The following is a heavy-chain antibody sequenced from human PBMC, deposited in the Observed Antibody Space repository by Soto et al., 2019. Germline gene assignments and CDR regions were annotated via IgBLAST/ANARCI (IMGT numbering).Heavy chain of an antibody. CDR1: GYTFTSYD. J-gene: IGHJ5*02. V-gene: IGHV1-8*01. CDR2: MNTNSGNT. D-gene: IGHD3-10*01. CDR3: ARGWYYGSGSPFDP. Sequence: QVQLVQSGAEVKKPGASAKVSCKASGYTFTSYDINWVRQATGQGLEWMGWMNTNSGNTGYAQKFQGRVTMTQNTSISRADMEEMSLRSYDTAVYYCARGWYYGSGSPFDPWGQGTLVTVSS.